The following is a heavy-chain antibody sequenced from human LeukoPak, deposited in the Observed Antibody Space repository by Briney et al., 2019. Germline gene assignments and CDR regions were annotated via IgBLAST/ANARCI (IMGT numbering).Heavy chain of an antibody. J-gene: IGHJ4*02. CDR1: GDTFTTYA. CDR3: AREEAYYYGSGSRFDY. V-gene: IGHV1-18*01. D-gene: IGHD3-10*01. Sequence: ASVKVSCKASGDTFTTYAIIWVRQAPGQGLEWMGWISAYNGNTNYAQKLQGRVTMTTDTSTSTAYMELRSLRSDDTAVYYCAREEAYYYGSGSRFDYWGQGTLVTVSS. CDR2: ISAYNGNT.